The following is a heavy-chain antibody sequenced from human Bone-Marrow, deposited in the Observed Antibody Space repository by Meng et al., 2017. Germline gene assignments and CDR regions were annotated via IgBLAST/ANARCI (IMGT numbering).Heavy chain of an antibody. J-gene: IGHJ4*02. CDR1: GGSISSGSYY. CDR2: IYTSGST. V-gene: IGHV4-61*02. CDR3: ARGGAAAGKEPPFDY. Sequence: SETLSLTCTVSGGSISSGSYYWSWIRQPAGKGLEWIGRIYTSGSTNYNPPLKSRVTISVDTSKNQFSLKLSSVTAADTAVYYCARGGAAAGKEPPFDYWGQGTLVTVSS. D-gene: IGHD6-13*01.